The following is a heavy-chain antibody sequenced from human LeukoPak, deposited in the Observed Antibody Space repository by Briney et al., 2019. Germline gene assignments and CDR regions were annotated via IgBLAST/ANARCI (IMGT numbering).Heavy chain of an antibody. CDR3: AKAVAAPGAFDI. V-gene: IGHV3-9*01. J-gene: IGHJ3*02. Sequence: GGSLRLSCAASGFTFDESAMHWVRQAPGKGLEWVSGIGWDSNSIIYADSVKGRFTISRDNAKNSLYLQMNSLRAEDTALYYCAKAVAAPGAFDIWGQGTVVTVSS. D-gene: IGHD6-19*01. CDR1: GFTFDESA. CDR2: IGWDSNSI.